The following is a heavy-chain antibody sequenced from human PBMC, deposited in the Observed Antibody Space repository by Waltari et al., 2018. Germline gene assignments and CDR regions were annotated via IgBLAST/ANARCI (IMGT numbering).Heavy chain of an antibody. CDR3: ARRLTGYSSGWDAFDI. V-gene: IGHV5-51*03. Sequence: EVQLVQSGAEVKKPGESLKISCKGSGYSFTSYWIGWVRQMPGKGLEWMGIIYPGDSDTRYSPSFQGQVTISADKSISTAYLQWSSLKASDTAMYYCARRLTGYSSGWDAFDIWGQGTMVIVSS. D-gene: IGHD6-19*01. J-gene: IGHJ3*02. CDR2: IYPGDSDT. CDR1: GYSFTSYW.